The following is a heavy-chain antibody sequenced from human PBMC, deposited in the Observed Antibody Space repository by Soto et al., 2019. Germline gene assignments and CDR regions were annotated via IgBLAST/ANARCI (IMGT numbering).Heavy chain of an antibody. CDR1: GFSLSTSGVN. Sequence: QITLKESGPTLVKPRQTLTLNCSFSGFSLSTSGVNVGWIRQPPGKALEWLALIYWGDDKRYRPSLKSRLTITKDTSKNQVVLTMTDMDPVDTATYYCAHRLNGPFDYWGQGILVTVSS. J-gene: IGHJ4*02. CDR2: IYWGDDK. CDR3: AHRLNGPFDY. V-gene: IGHV2-5*02.